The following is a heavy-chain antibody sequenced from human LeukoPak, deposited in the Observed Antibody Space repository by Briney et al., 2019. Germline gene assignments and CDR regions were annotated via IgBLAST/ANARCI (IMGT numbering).Heavy chain of an antibody. CDR2: IKSKIDGGTI. Sequence: GALRLSCVGSGFTFSEPWIRWVRQAPGKGLEWVGRIKSKIDGGTIDYAAPVKGRFTISRDDSRNTLYLQMNSLKTEDTAVYYCTTRRQDGCWGQGTLVTVS. D-gene: IGHD6-25*01. CDR3: TTRRQDGC. CDR1: GFTFSEPW. J-gene: IGHJ4*02. V-gene: IGHV3-15*01.